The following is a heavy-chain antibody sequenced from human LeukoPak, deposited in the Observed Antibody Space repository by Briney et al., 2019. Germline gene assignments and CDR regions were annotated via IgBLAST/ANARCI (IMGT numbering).Heavy chain of an antibody. CDR3: AARPGLAVAGFDF. Sequence: GTSVKVSCKASGYTFTSYAMHWVRQAPGQRLEWMGWINAGNGNTKYSQKFQGRVTITTDTSASTAFMELSSLRSEDTAVYYCAARPGLAVAGFDFWGQGTLVTVSS. D-gene: IGHD6-19*01. J-gene: IGHJ4*02. CDR2: INAGNGNT. CDR1: GYTFTSYA. V-gene: IGHV1-3*01.